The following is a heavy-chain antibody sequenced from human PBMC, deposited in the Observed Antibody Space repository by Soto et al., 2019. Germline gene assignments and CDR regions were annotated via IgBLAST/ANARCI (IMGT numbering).Heavy chain of an antibody. V-gene: IGHV1-18*01. CDR3: ARDSLMAGEFDY. CDR2: ISAYNGNT. CDR1: GYTFTIYG. Sequence: GASVKVSCTASGYTFTIYGISWVRQAPGQGLEWMGWISAYNGNTNYAQKLQGRVTMTTDTSTSTAYMELRSLRSDDTAVYYCARDSLMAGEFDYWGQGTLVTVSS. J-gene: IGHJ4*02. D-gene: IGHD6-19*01.